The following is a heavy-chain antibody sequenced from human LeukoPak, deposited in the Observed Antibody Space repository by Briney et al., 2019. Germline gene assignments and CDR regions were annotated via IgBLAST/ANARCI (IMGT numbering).Heavy chain of an antibody. J-gene: IGHJ4*02. Sequence: RPGGSLRLSCAASGFTVSSNYMSWVRQAPGKGLEWVSVIYSGGSTYYADSVKGRFTISRDNSKNTLYLQMNSLRAEDTAVYYCVTSLSRGSYIDYWGQGTLVTVSS. CDR3: VTSLSRGSYIDY. CDR2: IYSGGST. CDR1: GFTVSSNY. D-gene: IGHD1-26*01. V-gene: IGHV3-53*01.